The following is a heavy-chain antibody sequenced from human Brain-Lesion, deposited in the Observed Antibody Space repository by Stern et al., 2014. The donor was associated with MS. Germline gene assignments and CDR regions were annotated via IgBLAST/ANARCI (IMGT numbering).Heavy chain of an antibody. V-gene: IGHV1-2*02. D-gene: IGHD3-3*01. Sequence: VQLEESVAEVKKPGASVKVSCKTSGYIFTGYYIHWVRQAPGQGLEWMAWINPNTGGTKYAQKFQGRVTMSRDTSISTAYVELSSLTSDDTAVYYCARDQRGITIFGVVTDYYYLGMDVWGQGTTVTVSS. J-gene: IGHJ6*02. CDR1: GYIFTGYY. CDR2: INPNTGGT. CDR3: ARDQRGITIFGVVTDYYYLGMDV.